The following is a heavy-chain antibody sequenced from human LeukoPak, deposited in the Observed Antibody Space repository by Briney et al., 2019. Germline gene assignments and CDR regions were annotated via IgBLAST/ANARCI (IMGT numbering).Heavy chain of an antibody. V-gene: IGHV4-4*07. Sequence: PSETLSLTCTVSGGSISSYYWTWIRQPAGKGLEWIGRIYPSGSTNYNPSLKSRVTMSVDTSKNQSSLKLSSVAAADTGVYYCARENSGSYREFDYWGQGTLVTVSS. D-gene: IGHD1-26*01. CDR3: ARENSGSYREFDY. CDR1: GGSISSYY. J-gene: IGHJ4*02. CDR2: IYPSGST.